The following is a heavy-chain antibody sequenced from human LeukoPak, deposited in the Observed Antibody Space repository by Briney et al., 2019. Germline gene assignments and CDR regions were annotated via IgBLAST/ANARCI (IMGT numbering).Heavy chain of an antibody. D-gene: IGHD3-9*01. Sequence: ASVKVSCKASGYTFTSSGITWVRQAPGQGLEWMGWISGYNGNTNYAQKFQGRVTMTTDTSTSTAYMELRSLRSDDTAVYYCARDHDWLSFDYWGQGTLVTVSS. J-gene: IGHJ4*02. CDR2: ISGYNGNT. V-gene: IGHV1-18*01. CDR3: ARDHDWLSFDY. CDR1: GYTFTSSG.